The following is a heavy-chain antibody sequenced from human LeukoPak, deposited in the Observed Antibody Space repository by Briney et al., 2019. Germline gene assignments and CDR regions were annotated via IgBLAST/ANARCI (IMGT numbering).Heavy chain of an antibody. CDR2: IYYSGST. D-gene: IGHD3-16*01. J-gene: IGHJ4*02. Sequence: SETLSLTCTVSGGSISSYYWSWIRQPPGKGLEWIGYIYYSGSTYYNPSLKSRVTISVDTSKNQFSLKLSSVTAADTAVYYCARALGAQYGSFFDYWGQGTLVTVSS. CDR3: ARALGAQYGSFFDY. V-gene: IGHV4-59*12. CDR1: GGSISSYY.